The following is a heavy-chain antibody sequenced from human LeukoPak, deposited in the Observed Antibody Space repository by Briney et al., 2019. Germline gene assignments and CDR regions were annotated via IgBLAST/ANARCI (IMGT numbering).Heavy chain of an antibody. Sequence: GGSLRLSCADSGFTFSSHWMARVRQAPGKGLEWVANIKQDGTEKYYMDSVKGRFTISRDNAKNSLYLQMNSLRPEDTAVYYCATIEAVRFHYWGQGTLVTVSS. CDR1: GFTFSSHW. J-gene: IGHJ4*02. CDR3: ATIEAVRFHY. V-gene: IGHV3-7*01. D-gene: IGHD6-19*01. CDR2: IKQDGTEK.